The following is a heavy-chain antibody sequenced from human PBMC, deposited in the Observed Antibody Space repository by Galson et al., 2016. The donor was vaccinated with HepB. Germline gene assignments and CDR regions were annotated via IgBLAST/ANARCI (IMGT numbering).Heavy chain of an antibody. CDR1: GFTFSDYG. Sequence: SLRLSCAASGFTFSDYGMHWVRQPPGKGLEWVASISYQGRNNYYSDSVKGRFTISRDNSKSTLFMQMKSLGPEDTASYYCAKGVEQWLPRGGYYYGMDVWGQGTSVTVSS. V-gene: IGHV3-30*18. CDR2: ISYQGRNN. CDR3: AKGVEQWLPRGGYYYGMDV. J-gene: IGHJ6*02. D-gene: IGHD6-19*01.